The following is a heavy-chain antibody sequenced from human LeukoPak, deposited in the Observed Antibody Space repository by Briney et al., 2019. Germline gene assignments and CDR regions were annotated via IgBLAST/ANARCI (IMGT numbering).Heavy chain of an antibody. CDR2: INPSGGST. J-gene: IGHJ4*02. D-gene: IGHD6-6*01. CDR1: GYTFTTFSSYY. Sequence: ASVKVSCKASGYTFTTFSSYYMHWVRQAPGQGLEWMGIINPSGGSTSYAQKFQGRVTMTRDTSTSTFYMELNNLRSEDTAVYYCARDPPSSSGPDYWGQGTLVTVSS. V-gene: IGHV1-46*01. CDR3: ARDPPSSSGPDY.